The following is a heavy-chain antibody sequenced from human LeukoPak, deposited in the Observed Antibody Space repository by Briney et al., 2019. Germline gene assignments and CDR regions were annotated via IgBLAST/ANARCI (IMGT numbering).Heavy chain of an antibody. J-gene: IGHJ4*02. CDR2: IIPILGIA. CDR1: GGTFSSYA. D-gene: IGHD5-24*01. V-gene: IGHV1-69*04. CDR3: ARADKNRDGYNRSDY. Sequence: ASVKVSCKASGGTFSSYAISWVRQAPGQGLEWMGRIIPILGIANYAQKFQGRVTITADKSTSTAYMELSSLRSEDTAVYYCARADKNRDGYNRSDYWGQGTLVTVSS.